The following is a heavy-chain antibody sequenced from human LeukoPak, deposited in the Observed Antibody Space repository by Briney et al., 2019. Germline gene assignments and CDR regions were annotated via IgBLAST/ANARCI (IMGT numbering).Heavy chain of an antibody. J-gene: IGHJ3*02. D-gene: IGHD6-13*01. CDR1: GFTFSNYW. V-gene: IGHV3-7*01. Sequence: GGSLRLSCAASGFTFSNYWMSWVRQAPGKGLEWVANIKPDVSEIYYVDSVKGRFTISRDNAKNYLYLQMNSLRAEDTAVCYCARDAGYSSSWYLKDAFDIWGQGTMVTVSS. CDR2: IKPDVSEI. CDR3: ARDAGYSSSWYLKDAFDI.